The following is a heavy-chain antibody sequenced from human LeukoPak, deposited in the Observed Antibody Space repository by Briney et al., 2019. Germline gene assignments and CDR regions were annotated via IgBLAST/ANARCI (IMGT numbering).Heavy chain of an antibody. D-gene: IGHD3-3*01. V-gene: IGHV3-21*01. J-gene: IGHJ6*03. CDR2: ISSSSSYI. Sequence: GGSLRLSCAASGFTFSSYSMNWVRQAPGKGLEWVSSISSSSSYIYYADSVKGRFTISRDNAKNSLYLQMNSLRAEDTAVYYCAGEPGITIFGTSAYMDVWGKGTTVTVSS. CDR3: AGEPGITIFGTSAYMDV. CDR1: GFTFSSYS.